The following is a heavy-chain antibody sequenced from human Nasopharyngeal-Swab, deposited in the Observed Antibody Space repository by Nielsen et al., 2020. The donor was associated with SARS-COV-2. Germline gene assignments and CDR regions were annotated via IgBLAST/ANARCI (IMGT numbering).Heavy chain of an antibody. J-gene: IGHJ4*02. CDR3: ARDRGGPFDY. D-gene: IGHD2-15*01. CDR1: GGSISSYY. Sequence: GSLRLSCTVSGGSISSYYWSWIRQPPGKGLEWIGYIYYSGSTNYNPSLKSRVTISVDTSKNQFSLKLSSVTAADTAVYYCARDRGGPFDYWGQGTLVTVSS. CDR2: IYYSGST. V-gene: IGHV4-59*13.